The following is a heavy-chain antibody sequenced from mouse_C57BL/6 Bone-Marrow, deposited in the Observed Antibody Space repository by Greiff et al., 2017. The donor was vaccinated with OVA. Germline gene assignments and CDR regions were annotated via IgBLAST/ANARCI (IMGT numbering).Heavy chain of an antibody. CDR1: GYSITSGYY. Sequence: ESGPGLVKPSQSLSLTCSVTGYSITSGYYWNWIRQFPGNKLEWMGYISYDGSNNYNPSLKNRLSITRDTSKNQFFLKLNSVTTEDTATYYCARENYGSSYVGYFDVWGTGTTVTVSS. V-gene: IGHV3-6*01. CDR3: ARENYGSSYVGYFDV. J-gene: IGHJ1*03. D-gene: IGHD1-1*01. CDR2: ISYDGSN.